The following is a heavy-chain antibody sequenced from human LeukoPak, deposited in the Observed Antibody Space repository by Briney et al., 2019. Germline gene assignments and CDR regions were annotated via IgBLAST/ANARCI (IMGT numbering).Heavy chain of an antibody. CDR1: GYTFTSYG. CDR2: ISADNRDT. Sequence: ASVKVSCKASGYTFTSYGISWVRQAPGQGLEWMGWISADNRDTNYARTLQGRVTMTTDTSTSTAYMELRSLRSDDTAVYYCAREIGGVYKWGFDYWGQGTLVTVPS. D-gene: IGHD5/OR15-5a*01. V-gene: IGHV1-18*01. CDR3: AREIGGVYKWGFDY. J-gene: IGHJ4*02.